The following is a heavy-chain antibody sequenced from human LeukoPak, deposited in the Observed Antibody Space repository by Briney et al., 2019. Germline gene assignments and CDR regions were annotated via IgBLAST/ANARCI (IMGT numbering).Heavy chain of an antibody. CDR1: GHSISSGYY. CDR2: IFHSGST. J-gene: IGHJ4*02. V-gene: IGHV4-38-2*01. Sequence: SSETLCLTCAVSGHSISSGYYWGWIRQPPGKGLEWIGSIFHSGSTYYSRSLKSRVTISVDKSRNQFSLRVNSVTAADTAVYYCARHANGYYSNFDYWGQGTLVTVSS. D-gene: IGHD3-3*01. CDR3: ARHANGYYSNFDY.